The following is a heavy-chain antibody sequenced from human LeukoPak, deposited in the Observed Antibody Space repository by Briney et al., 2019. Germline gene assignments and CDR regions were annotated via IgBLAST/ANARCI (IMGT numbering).Heavy chain of an antibody. CDR3: ASPYYYDSSAYYSPFDY. Sequence: SETLSLTCTVSGGSISSSSYYWGWIRQPPGKGLEWIGSIYYSGSTYYNPSLKSRVTISVDTSKNQFSLKLSSVTAADTAVYYCASPYYYDSSAYYSPFDYWGQGTLVTVSS. CDR2: IYYSGST. J-gene: IGHJ4*02. D-gene: IGHD3-22*01. CDR1: GGSISSSSYY. V-gene: IGHV4-39*01.